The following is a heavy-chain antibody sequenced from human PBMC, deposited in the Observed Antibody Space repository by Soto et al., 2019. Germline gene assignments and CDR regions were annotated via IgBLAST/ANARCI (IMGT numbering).Heavy chain of an antibody. J-gene: IGHJ6*02. CDR1: GFTFSSYA. V-gene: IGHV3-64D*06. CDR2: ISSNGGST. Sequence: VGSLRLSCSASGFTFSSYAMHWVRQAPGKGLEYVSAISSNGGSTYYADSVKGRFTISRDNSKNTLYLQMSSLRAEDTAVYYCVTMYSSSWDYYYYGMDVWGQGTTVTVSS. CDR3: VTMYSSSWDYYYYGMDV. D-gene: IGHD6-13*01.